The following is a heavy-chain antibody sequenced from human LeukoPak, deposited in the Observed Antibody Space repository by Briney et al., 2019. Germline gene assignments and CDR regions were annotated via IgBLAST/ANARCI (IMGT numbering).Heavy chain of an antibody. CDR1: GFTFSSYG. D-gene: IGHD5-18*01. CDR3: ATAQPWSPFWYFDL. Sequence: GGSLRLSCAASGFTFSSYGMHWVRQAPGKGLEWVAFIRYDGSNKYYADSVKGRFTISRDNSKNTLYLQMNSLRAEDTAVYYCATAQPWSPFWYFDLWGRGTLVTVSS. V-gene: IGHV3-30*02. CDR2: IRYDGSNK. J-gene: IGHJ2*01.